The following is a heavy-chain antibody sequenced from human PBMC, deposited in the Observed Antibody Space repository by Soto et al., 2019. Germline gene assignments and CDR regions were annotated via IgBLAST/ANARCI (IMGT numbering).Heavy chain of an antibody. CDR1: GLSFSDHW. J-gene: IGHJ4*02. Sequence: EVQLVESGGGLVQPGGSLRLSCTGSGLSFSDHWMAWVRQAPGKGLEWVGLIMHKAGSYRTEYATSVKGRFIISRDDLETSVYLQMNSLETEDTAVYYCGDIGGSFDYWGQGTLVTVSS. CDR2: IMHKAGSYRT. CDR3: GDIGGSFDY. D-gene: IGHD5-12*01. V-gene: IGHV3-72*01.